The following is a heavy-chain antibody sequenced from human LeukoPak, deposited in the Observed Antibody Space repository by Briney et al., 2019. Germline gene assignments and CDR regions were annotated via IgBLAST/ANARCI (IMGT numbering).Heavy chain of an antibody. CDR1: GYTFTGYY. CDR2: INPNTGGT. Sequence: GASVKVSCKASGYTFTGYYMHWVRQAPGQGLEWMGWINPNTGGTNYAPKFQGRVTMTRDTSISTAYMELNRLTFDDTAVYYCARDDNFQFDYWGQGTLVTVSS. CDR3: ARDDNFQFDY. V-gene: IGHV1-2*02. D-gene: IGHD1-1*01. J-gene: IGHJ4*02.